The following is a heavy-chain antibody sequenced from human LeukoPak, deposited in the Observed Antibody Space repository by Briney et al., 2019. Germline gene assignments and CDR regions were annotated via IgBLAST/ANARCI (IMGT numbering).Heavy chain of an antibody. CDR2: INHSGST. CDR1: GGSFSGYY. Sequence: PSETLSLTCAVYGGSFSGYYWSWVRQPPGKGLEWLGEINHSGSTNYNASLKSRVTISVDTSKNQFSLKLSSVTAADTAVYYCARGGIAVAGTLFDPWGQGTLVTVSS. D-gene: IGHD6-19*01. J-gene: IGHJ5*02. V-gene: IGHV4-34*01. CDR3: ARGGIAVAGTLFDP.